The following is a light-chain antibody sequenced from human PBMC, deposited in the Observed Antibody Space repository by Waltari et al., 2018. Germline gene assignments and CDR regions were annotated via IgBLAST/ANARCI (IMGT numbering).Light chain of an antibody. CDR1: QSLFYSSNNKNY. V-gene: IGKV4-1*01. CDR2: WAS. CDR3: HQYYSDPPTT. J-gene: IGKJ1*01. Sequence: IVLTQSPDSLAVSLGEMATINCRSSQSLFYSSNNKNYLAWYQKKPGQPPKMLIYWASTRESGVPDRFSGSGFGTDFSLTISNLQAEDVAVYYCHQYYSDPPTTFGQGTKVEIK.